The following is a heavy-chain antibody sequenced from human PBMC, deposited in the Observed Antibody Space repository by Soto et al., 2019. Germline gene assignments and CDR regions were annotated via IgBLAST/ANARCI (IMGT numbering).Heavy chain of an antibody. V-gene: IGHV1-3*01. D-gene: IGHD3-22*01. CDR3: ARMVGVTYYYDSSGYGGAFDI. CDR2: INAGNGNT. Sequence: ASVKVSCKASGYTFTSYGISWVRQAPGQGLEWMGWINAGNGNTKYSQKFQGRVTITRDTSASTAYMELSSLRSEDTAVYYCARMVGVTYYYDSSGYGGAFDIWGQGTMVTVSS. J-gene: IGHJ3*02. CDR1: GYTFTSYG.